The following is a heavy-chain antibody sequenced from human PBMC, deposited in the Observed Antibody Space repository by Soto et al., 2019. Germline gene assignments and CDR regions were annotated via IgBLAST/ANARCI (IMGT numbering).Heavy chain of an antibody. CDR2: ISGRSSST. V-gene: IGHV3-23*01. Sequence: GGSLRLSCAASGFTFSSYAMSWVRQAPGKGLEWVSAISGRSSSTNYADSVKGRFTISRDNAKNLLYLQMSSLTVEDTAVYYCVKGRNWASGSDYRGQGTLVTVSS. D-gene: IGHD7-27*01. CDR1: GFTFSSYA. J-gene: IGHJ4*02. CDR3: VKGRNWASGSDY.